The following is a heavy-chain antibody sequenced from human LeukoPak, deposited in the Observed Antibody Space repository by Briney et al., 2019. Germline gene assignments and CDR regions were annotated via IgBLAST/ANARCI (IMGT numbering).Heavy chain of an antibody. J-gene: IGHJ3*02. CDR2: ISVIGGNT. CDR3: AKNI. V-gene: IGHV3-23*01. CDR1: GFTFSDYA. Sequence: PGGSLRLSCAASGFTFSDYAMSWVRQAPGKGLEWVSGISVIGGNTYYADSVKGRFTISRDNSKNTLYLQISSLRAEDTAVYFCAKNIWGQGTMVTVSS.